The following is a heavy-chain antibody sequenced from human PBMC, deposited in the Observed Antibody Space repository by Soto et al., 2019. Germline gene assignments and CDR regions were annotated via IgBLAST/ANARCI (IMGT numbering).Heavy chain of an antibody. D-gene: IGHD2-15*01. CDR2: ITTNGAAT. CDR3: ARGSSTWDY. V-gene: IGHV3-23*01. J-gene: IGHJ4*02. CDR1: GFTFGNYA. Sequence: EVQLLESGGGLVQPGASLRLSCAPSGFTFGNYAMSWVRLTPGRGLEWVSTITTNGAATFYAGPVQGRFTLSRDNSKVTLFLQMNSLRDEDTAVYYCARGSSTWDYWGRGTQVTVSS.